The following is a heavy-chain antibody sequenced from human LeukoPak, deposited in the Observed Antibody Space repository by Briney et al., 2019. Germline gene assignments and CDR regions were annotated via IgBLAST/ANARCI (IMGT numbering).Heavy chain of an antibody. CDR2: IYSGGNA. V-gene: IGHV3-66*04. CDR3: ARLSPYSYGLAPIDY. J-gene: IGHJ4*02. CDR1: GFTVSSNY. D-gene: IGHD5-18*01. Sequence: GGSLRLSCAASGFTVSSNYMSWVRQAPGKGLEWVSVIYSGGNAYYADSVKGRFTISRDNSKNTLYLQMNSLRAEDTAVYYCARLSPYSYGLAPIDYWGQGTLVTVSS.